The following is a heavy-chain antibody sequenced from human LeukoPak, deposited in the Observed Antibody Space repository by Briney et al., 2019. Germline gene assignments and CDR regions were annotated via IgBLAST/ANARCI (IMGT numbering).Heavy chain of an antibody. CDR2: ISGTGGNT. CDR1: GFTFSSYA. Sequence: GGSLRLSCAASGFTFSSYAMSWVRQAPGKGLEWVSGISGTGGNTYYADSVKGRFTISRDNSKNTLYLQINSQRAEDTAVYYCAKDRYSGSPYYFDYWAQGTLVTVSS. V-gene: IGHV3-23*01. J-gene: IGHJ4*02. D-gene: IGHD5-12*01. CDR3: AKDRYSGSPYYFDY.